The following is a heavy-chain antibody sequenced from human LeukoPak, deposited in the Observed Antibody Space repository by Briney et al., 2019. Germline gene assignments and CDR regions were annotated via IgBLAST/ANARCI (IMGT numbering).Heavy chain of an antibody. CDR2: IYYSGRT. J-gene: IGHJ4*02. D-gene: IGHD5-18*01. V-gene: IGHV4-59*01. Sequence: SETLSLTCTVSGGSMSSFYGNWIRLPPGKGRELIGYIYYSGRTNYNPSLKSRVTISVDSSKNQFSLKLSSVTAADTAMYYCARGRKYTYGYTVTELGSGYFDYWGQGTLVTVSS. CDR3: ARGRKYTYGYTVTELGSGYFDY. CDR1: GGSMSSFY.